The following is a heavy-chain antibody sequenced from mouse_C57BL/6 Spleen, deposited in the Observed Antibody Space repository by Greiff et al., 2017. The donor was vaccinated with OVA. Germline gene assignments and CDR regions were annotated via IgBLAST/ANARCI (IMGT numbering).Heavy chain of an antibody. Sequence: VKLQQSGPELVKPGASVKISCKASGYAFSSSWMNWVKQRPGKGLEWIGRIYPGDGDTNYNGKFKGTATLTADKSSSTAYMQLSSLTSEDSAVYFCARPLTTVVAPYAMDYWGQGTSVTVSS. CDR2: IYPGDGDT. CDR1: GYAFSSSW. D-gene: IGHD1-1*01. CDR3: ARPLTTVVAPYAMDY. V-gene: IGHV1-82*01. J-gene: IGHJ4*01.